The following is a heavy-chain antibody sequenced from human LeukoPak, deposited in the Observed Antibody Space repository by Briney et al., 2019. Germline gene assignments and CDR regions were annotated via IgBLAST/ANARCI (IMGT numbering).Heavy chain of an antibody. D-gene: IGHD6-13*01. CDR1: GFTLRSYG. J-gene: IGHJ4*02. V-gene: IGHV3-30*18. CDR3: AKIIAPRKWHYFDY. Sequence: GRSLRLSCAASGFTLRSYGMHWIRHAPGKGLEWVSVISDDGNTKYYADSVKGRFTISRDNSKNRLYLQMNSLRDEDTALYYYAKIIAPRKWHYFDYWGQGTLVTVSS. CDR2: ISDDGNTK.